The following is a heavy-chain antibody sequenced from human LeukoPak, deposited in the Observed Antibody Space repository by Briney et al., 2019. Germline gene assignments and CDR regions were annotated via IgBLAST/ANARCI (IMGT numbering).Heavy chain of an antibody. CDR3: ARANGYSSGYRFDP. Sequence: ASVKVSCKASGYTFTSYYMHWVRQAPGQGLEWMGWINPNSGGTNYAQKFQGWVTMTRDTSISTAYMELSRLRSDDTAVYYCARANGYSSGYRFDPWGQGTLVTVSS. J-gene: IGHJ5*02. D-gene: IGHD6-19*01. CDR1: GYTFTSYY. CDR2: INPNSGGT. V-gene: IGHV1-2*04.